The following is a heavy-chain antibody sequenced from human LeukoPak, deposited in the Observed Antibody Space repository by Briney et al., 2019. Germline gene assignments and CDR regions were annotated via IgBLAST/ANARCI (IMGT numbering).Heavy chain of an antibody. V-gene: IGHV3-74*01. Sequence: GGSLRLSCAASGFTFSRYWMHWVRQAPGKGLVWVSRINTDGSSTSYADSVKGRFTISRDNAKNTLYLQMNSLRVEDTAVYYCAKDWHSRDGYNWGQGTLVTVSS. CDR3: AKDWHSRDGYN. D-gene: IGHD5-24*01. J-gene: IGHJ4*02. CDR2: INTDGSST. CDR1: GFTFSRYW.